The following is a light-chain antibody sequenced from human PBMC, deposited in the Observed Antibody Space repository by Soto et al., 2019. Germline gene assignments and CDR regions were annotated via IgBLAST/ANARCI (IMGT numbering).Light chain of an antibody. CDR3: LQHNTYPRT. CDR1: HHISNY. Sequence: IHVIQSSSSLFASVGDRVTFPCRASHHISNYLAWYQQKPGKVPKLLIFATSTLQSGVPSRFSGSGSGTEFTLTISSLQPEDFATYYCLQHNTYPRTFGQGTKVDIK. V-gene: IGKV1-27*01. CDR2: ATS. J-gene: IGKJ1*01.